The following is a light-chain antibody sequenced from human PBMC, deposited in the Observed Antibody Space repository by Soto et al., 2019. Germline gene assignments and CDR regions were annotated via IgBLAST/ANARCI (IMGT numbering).Light chain of an antibody. CDR3: QQYGTSPWT. CDR2: IAS. J-gene: IGKJ1*01. V-gene: IGKV3-20*01. Sequence: EIVLTQSPGTLSLFPGEIATLSCRATQSVNSDYLAWYQQKPGQAPRLLIYIASRRATGIPDRFSGSGSGTDFTLTINRLEPEDFAVYYCQQYGTSPWTFGQGTKVEIK. CDR1: QSVNSDY.